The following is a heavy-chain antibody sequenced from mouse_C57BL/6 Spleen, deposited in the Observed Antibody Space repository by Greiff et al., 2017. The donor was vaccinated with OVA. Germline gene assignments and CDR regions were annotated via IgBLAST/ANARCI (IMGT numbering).Heavy chain of an antibody. D-gene: IGHD2-4*01. Sequence: VQRVESGGGLVKPGGSLKLSCAASGFTFSSYTMSWVRQTPEQRLEWVATISGGGGSTYYPDSVKGRFTISRDNAKNTLYLQMSRLRSEDTALYYVARHDDYSVDYFDYWGQGTTLTVSS. V-gene: IGHV5-9*01. CDR2: ISGGGGST. CDR1: GFTFSSYT. J-gene: IGHJ2*01. CDR3: ARHDDYSVDYFDY.